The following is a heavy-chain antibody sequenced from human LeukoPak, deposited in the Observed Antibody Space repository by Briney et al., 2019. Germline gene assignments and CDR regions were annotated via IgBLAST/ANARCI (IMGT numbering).Heavy chain of an antibody. V-gene: IGHV4-30-4*01. J-gene: IGHJ6*02. Sequence: PSETLSLTCTVSGGSISSGDYHWSWIRQPPGKGLEWIGYIYYSGSTYYNPSLKSRVTISVDTSKNQFSLKLSSVTAADTAVYYCARGASIRYYYYYYGMDVWGQGTTVTVSS. CDR1: GGSISSGDYH. CDR3: ARGASIRYYYYYYGMDV. CDR2: IYYSGST.